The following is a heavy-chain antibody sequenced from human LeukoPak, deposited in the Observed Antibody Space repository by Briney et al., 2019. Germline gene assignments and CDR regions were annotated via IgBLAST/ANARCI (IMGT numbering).Heavy chain of an antibody. CDR3: ARDLVRYCSNGICYNSDSSSLY. D-gene: IGHD2-8*01. V-gene: IGHV3-30*03. CDR1: GFTFSTYG. Sequence: GGSLRLSCAASGFTFSTYGMHWVREAPGKGLEWVAVISYDGSNKYYADSVKGRFTISRDNSKNTLYMQTDSLRAEDTAAYYCARDLVRYCSNGICYNSDSSSLYWGQGTLVTVSS. J-gene: IGHJ4*02. CDR2: ISYDGSNK.